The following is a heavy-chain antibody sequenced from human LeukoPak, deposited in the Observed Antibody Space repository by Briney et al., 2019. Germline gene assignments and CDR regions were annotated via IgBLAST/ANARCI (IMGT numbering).Heavy chain of an antibody. D-gene: IGHD6-19*01. Sequence: ASVKVSCKASGYTFTSYYMHWVRQAPGQGLEWMGIINPSGGSTSYAQKFQGRVTMTRDTSTSTVYMELSSLRSEDTAVYYCARAETQYSSGWYAAGYWGQGILVTVSS. V-gene: IGHV1-46*01. J-gene: IGHJ4*02. CDR3: ARAETQYSSGWYAAGY. CDR1: GYTFTSYY. CDR2: INPSGGST.